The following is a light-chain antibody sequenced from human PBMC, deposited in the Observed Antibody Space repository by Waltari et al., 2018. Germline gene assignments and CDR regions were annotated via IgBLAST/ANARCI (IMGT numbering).Light chain of an antibody. CDR2: GAS. V-gene: IGKV3-20*01. CDR3: QQYGSSPWA. Sequence: EIVLTQSPGTLSLSPGESATLPCRASQSVSSSYLAWYQQKPGQAPRLLIYGASSRAPGIPDRFSGSGSGTDFTLTISRLEPEDFAVYYCQQYGSSPWAFGQGTKVEIK. CDR1: QSVSSSY. J-gene: IGKJ1*01.